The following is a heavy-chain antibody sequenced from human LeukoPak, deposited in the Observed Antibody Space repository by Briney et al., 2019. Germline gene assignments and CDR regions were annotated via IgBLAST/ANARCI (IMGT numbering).Heavy chain of an antibody. J-gene: IGHJ5*02. CDR2: INPNSGGT. CDR3: AREGCYSASCNIIGDDNWFDP. Sequence: ASVKVSCKASGYTFTGYYIHWVRQAPGQGLEWMGWINPNSGGTRYAHNFQDRVTMTRDTSINTAYMELSGLGYDDTALYYCAREGCYSASCNIIGDDNWFDPWGQGTLVTVSS. CDR1: GYTFTGYY. V-gene: IGHV1-2*02. D-gene: IGHD2/OR15-2a*01.